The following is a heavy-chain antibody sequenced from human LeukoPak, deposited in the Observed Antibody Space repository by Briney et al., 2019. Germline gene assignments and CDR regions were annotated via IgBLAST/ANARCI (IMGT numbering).Heavy chain of an antibody. D-gene: IGHD6-19*01. CDR1: GFTFSSFA. CDR3: ARDSDFAVAGTTPFDY. V-gene: IGHV3-30*04. J-gene: IGHJ4*02. Sequence: GGSLRLSCAASGFTFSSFAMHWVRQAPGKGLEWVAVTSYDGSNTYYADSVKGRLTISRDNSKNTLYLQMNSLRAKDTAVYYCARDSDFAVAGTTPFDYWGQGTLVTVSS. CDR2: TSYDGSNT.